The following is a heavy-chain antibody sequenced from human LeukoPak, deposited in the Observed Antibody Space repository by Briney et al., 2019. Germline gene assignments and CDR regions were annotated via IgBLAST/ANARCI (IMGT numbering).Heavy chain of an antibody. J-gene: IGHJ4*02. CDR3: ARTVRYFDY. Sequence: PSQTLSLTCDVAGGSITNSGQYWSWIRQPPGKGLEWIGYISYSGSTNSNPSLKSRVTISLDTSKNQFSLKLSSVTAADTAVYDCARTVRYFDYWGQGTLVTVSS. CDR2: ISYSGST. CDR1: GGSITNSGQY. V-gene: IGHV4-61*05.